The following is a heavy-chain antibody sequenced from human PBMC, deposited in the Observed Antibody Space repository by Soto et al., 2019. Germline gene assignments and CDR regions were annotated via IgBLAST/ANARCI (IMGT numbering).Heavy chain of an antibody. CDR3: AREGDNGSGSYPFNYYYYMDV. Sequence: GGSLRLSCAASGFTFSSYGMHWVRQAPGKGLEWVAVIWYDGSNKYYADSVKGRFTISRDNSKNTLYLQMNSLRAEDTAVYYCAREGDNGSGSYPFNYYYYMDVWGKGTTVTVSS. CDR1: GFTFSSYG. J-gene: IGHJ6*03. D-gene: IGHD3-10*01. V-gene: IGHV3-33*01. CDR2: IWYDGSNK.